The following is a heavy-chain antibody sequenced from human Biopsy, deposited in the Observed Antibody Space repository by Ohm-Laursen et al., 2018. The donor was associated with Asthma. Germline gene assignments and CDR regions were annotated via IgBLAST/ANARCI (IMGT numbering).Heavy chain of an antibody. CDR1: GGTFSNFA. CDR3: ASDFPKDYVRYNFQF. V-gene: IGHV1-24*01. J-gene: IGHJ4*02. Sequence: SVKVSCKAPGGTFSNFAISWVRQAPGQGLEWMGGHDHEEGGTVNARRFQGRVTMTEDTSTGTAYMELSSLSSDDTAVYYCASDFPKDYVRYNFQFWGQGTLVTVSS. D-gene: IGHD4-17*01. CDR2: HDHEEGGT.